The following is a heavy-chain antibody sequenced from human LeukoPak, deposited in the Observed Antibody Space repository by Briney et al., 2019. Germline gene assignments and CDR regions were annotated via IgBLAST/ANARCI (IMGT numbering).Heavy chain of an antibody. CDR3: ARDAAHRSSDYAFDI. J-gene: IGHJ3*02. Sequence: GGSLRLSCAASGFTFNNNGMNWVRQAPGKGLEWVSSISSSSSYIYYADSVKGRFTISRDNAKNSLYLQMNSLRAEDTAVYYCARDAAHRSSDYAFDIWGQGTMVTVSS. D-gene: IGHD2-15*01. CDR1: GFTFNNNG. CDR2: ISSSSSYI. V-gene: IGHV3-21*01.